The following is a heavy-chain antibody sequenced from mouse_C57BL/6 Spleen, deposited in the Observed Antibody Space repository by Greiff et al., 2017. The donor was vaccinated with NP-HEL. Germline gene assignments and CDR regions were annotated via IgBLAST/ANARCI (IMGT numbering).Heavy chain of an antibody. CDR1: GYTFTDYY. J-gene: IGHJ4*01. V-gene: IGHV1-26*01. CDR3: AREALYYKGRYYAMDY. Sequence: EVQLQQSGPELVKPGASVKISCKASGYTFTDYYMNWVKQSHGKSLEWIGDINPNNGGTSYNQKFKGKATLTVDKSSSTAYMELRSLTSEDSAVYYCAREALYYKGRYYAMDYWGQGTSVTVSS. D-gene: IGHD2-1*01. CDR2: INPNNGGT.